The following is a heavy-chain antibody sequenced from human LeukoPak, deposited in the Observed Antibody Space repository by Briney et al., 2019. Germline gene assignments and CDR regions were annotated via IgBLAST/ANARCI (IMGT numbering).Heavy chain of an antibody. CDR3: ARRSSDSTGLWAFDY. CDR1: GGSFSGYY. Sequence: PSETLSLTCAVYGGSFSGYYWSWIRQPPGKGLEWIGEINHSGSTNYNPSLKSRVTISVDTSKNQFSLKLKSVTAADTAVYYCARRSSDSTGLWAFDYWGQGTLVTVSS. V-gene: IGHV4-34*01. D-gene: IGHD3-22*01. J-gene: IGHJ4*02. CDR2: INHSGST.